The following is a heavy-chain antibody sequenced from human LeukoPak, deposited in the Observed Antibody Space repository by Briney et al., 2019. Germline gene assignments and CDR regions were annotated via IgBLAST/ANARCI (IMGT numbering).Heavy chain of an antibody. Sequence: GGSLRLSCAASGFTFSSYSMNWVRQAPGKGLEWVSSISSSSSYIYYADSVKGRFTISRDNAKNSLYLQMNSLRAEDTAVYYCASVLLWFGESRRFSGAFDIWGQGTMVTVSS. D-gene: IGHD3-10*01. V-gene: IGHV3-21*01. CDR2: ISSSSSYI. CDR3: ASVLLWFGESRRFSGAFDI. CDR1: GFTFSSYS. J-gene: IGHJ3*02.